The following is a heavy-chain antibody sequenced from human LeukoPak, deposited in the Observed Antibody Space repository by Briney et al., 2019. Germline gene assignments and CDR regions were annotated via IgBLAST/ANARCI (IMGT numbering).Heavy chain of an antibody. D-gene: IGHD6-6*01. V-gene: IGHV1-2*02. J-gene: IGHJ6*03. CDR1: GYTFTGYY. Sequence: VASVKVSCKASGYTFTGYYMHWVRQAPGQGLEWMGWINPHSGVTNYAQKFQDKVTMTRDMSTSTVYMELSSLRSEDTAVYYCARRGYSSSSAFYYYYYMDVWGKGTTVTVSS. CDR3: ARRGYSSSSAFYYYYYMDV. CDR2: INPHSGVT.